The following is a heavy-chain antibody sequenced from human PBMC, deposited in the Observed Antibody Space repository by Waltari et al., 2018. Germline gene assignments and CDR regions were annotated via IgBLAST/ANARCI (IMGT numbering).Heavy chain of an antibody. J-gene: IGHJ6*02. CDR2: IKLDGSAK. CDR1: FSNYW. V-gene: IGHV3-7*01. Sequence: FSNYWMRWVRQAPGKGLECVANIKLDGSAKNYVDSVKGRFTISRDNAKNSLYLQMNSLRAEDTAMYYCARQGNMDVWGQGTTVTVSS. CDR3: ARQGNMDV.